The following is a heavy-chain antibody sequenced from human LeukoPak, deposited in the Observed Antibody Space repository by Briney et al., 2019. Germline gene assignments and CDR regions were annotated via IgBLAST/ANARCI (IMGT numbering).Heavy chain of an antibody. CDR3: ARSDTAMVAFDY. CDR2: INHSGST. Sequence: PSETLSLTCAVYGGSFSGYYWSWIRQPPGKGLEWSGEINHSGSTNYNPSLKSRDTISVDTSKNQFSLKLSSVTAADTAVYYCARSDTAMVAFDYWGQGTLVTVSS. CDR1: GGSFSGYY. D-gene: IGHD5-18*01. J-gene: IGHJ4*02. V-gene: IGHV4-34*01.